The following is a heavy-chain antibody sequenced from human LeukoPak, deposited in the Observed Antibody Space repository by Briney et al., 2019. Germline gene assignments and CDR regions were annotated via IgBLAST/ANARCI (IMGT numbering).Heavy chain of an antibody. CDR1: GFTFSDYY. Sequence: PGGSLRLSCAASGFTFSDYYMSWIRQAPGKGLEWVSYICDSGRTIYYADSVKGRFTISRDNAKNSVYLQMNNLGAEDTAVYYCARDRLGDYDHSGYYDKWGQGALVTVSS. V-gene: IGHV3-11*01. CDR3: ARDRLGDYDHSGYYDK. CDR2: ICDSGRTI. J-gene: IGHJ4*02. D-gene: IGHD3-22*01.